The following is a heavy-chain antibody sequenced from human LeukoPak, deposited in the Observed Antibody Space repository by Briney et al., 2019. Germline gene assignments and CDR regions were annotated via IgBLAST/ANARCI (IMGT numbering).Heavy chain of an antibody. J-gene: IGHJ5*02. Sequence: PSETLSLTCTVSGGSISSSSYYWGWIRQPPGKGLEWIGRIYTSGSTNYNPSLKSRVTISVDTSKNQFSLKLSSVTAADTAVYYCARVLSVMADWFDPWGQGTLVTVSS. D-gene: IGHD5-24*01. CDR1: GGSISSSSYY. CDR3: ARVLSVMADWFDP. CDR2: IYTSGST. V-gene: IGHV4-61*02.